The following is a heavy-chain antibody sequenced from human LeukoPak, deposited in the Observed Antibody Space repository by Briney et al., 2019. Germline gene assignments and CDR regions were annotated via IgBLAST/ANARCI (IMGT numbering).Heavy chain of an antibody. CDR2: ISSGGSTI. D-gene: IGHD2-15*01. J-gene: IGHJ5*02. CDR3: AGQSRLGYCSGGSCYSQPFDP. CDR1: GFTFSDYY. V-gene: IGHV3-11*04. Sequence: PGGSLRLSCAASGFTFSDYYVTWIRQAPGRGLEWVSYISSGGSTIYYADSVKGRFTISRDNARNSLYLQMNSLRAEDTAVYYCAGQSRLGYCSGGSCYSQPFDPWGQGTLVTVSS.